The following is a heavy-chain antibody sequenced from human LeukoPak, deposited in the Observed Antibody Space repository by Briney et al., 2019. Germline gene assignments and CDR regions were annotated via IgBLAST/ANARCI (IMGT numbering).Heavy chain of an antibody. J-gene: IGHJ4*02. D-gene: IGHD5-12*01. V-gene: IGHV4-61*01. Sequence: ETLSLTCTVSGYSISTGYYWDWIRQPPGKGLEWIGYIYYSGSTNYNPSLKSRVTISVDTSKNQFSLKLSSVTAADTAVYYCARVSGYDWESFYDYWGQGTLVTVSS. CDR2: IYYSGST. CDR1: GYSISTGYY. CDR3: ARVSGYDWESFYDY.